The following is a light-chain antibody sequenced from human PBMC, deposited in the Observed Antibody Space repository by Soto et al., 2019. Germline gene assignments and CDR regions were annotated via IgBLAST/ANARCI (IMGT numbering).Light chain of an antibody. CDR1: QSVSSN. CDR3: QQYNNWPRT. Sequence: EIVMTQSPATLSVSPGERATLSCRASQSVSSNLAWYQQKPGQAPSLLIYGASTRATGIPARFSGSGSGTEFTLTISRLQSEDFAVYYCQQYNNWPRTFGQGNKVEIK. V-gene: IGKV3-15*01. CDR2: GAS. J-gene: IGKJ1*01.